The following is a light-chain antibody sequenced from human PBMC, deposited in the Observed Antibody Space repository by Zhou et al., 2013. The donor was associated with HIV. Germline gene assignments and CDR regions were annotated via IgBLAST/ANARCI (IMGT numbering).Light chain of an antibody. V-gene: IGKV3-15*01. CDR3: QQYDNWPPLT. J-gene: IGKJ4*01. Sequence: EIVLTQSPGTVSLSPGERATLYCRASRSISTYLAWYQQKPGQAPRLLIYGASTRATGIPARFSGSGSGTEFTLTISSLQSEDFAIYYCQQYDNWPPLTFGGGTKVEIK. CDR2: GAS. CDR1: RSISTY.